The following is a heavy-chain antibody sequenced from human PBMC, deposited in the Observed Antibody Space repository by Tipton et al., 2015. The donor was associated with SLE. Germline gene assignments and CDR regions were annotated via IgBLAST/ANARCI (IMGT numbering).Heavy chain of an antibody. J-gene: IGHJ4*02. CDR2: IYYSGST. CDR1: GGSISSSSYY. V-gene: IGHV4-39*07. CDR3: ARRGLSGSRDY. Sequence: TLSLTCTVSGGSISSSSYYWGWIRQPPGKGLEWIGSIYYSGSTYYNPSFKSRVTISVDTSKNQFSLKLSSVTAADTAVYYCARRGLSGSRDYWGQGTLVTVSS. D-gene: IGHD1-26*01.